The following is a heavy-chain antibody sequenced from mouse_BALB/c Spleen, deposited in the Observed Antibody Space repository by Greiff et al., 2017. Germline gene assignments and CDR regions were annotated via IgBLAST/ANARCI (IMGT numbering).Heavy chain of an antibody. V-gene: IGHV1-80*01. D-gene: IGHD1-1*01. CDR3: ARGGRYLDY. CDR2: IYPGDGDT. Sequence: VMLVESGAELVRPGSSVKISCKASGYAFSSYWMNWVKQRPGQGLEWIGQIYPGDGDTNYNGKFKGKATLTADKSSSTAYMELSSLTSEDSAVYYCARGGRYLDYWGQGTTLTVSS. CDR1: GYAFSSYW. J-gene: IGHJ2*01.